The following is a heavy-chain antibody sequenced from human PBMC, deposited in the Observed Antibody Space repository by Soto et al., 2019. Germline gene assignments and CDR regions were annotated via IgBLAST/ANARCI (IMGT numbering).Heavy chain of an antibody. Sequence: GGSLTLPCGTSGFTFRCFAMSWVRQAPGKGLEWVSAISGTTTSTYYADSVKGRFTISRDNSKNTLYLQMSSLRAEDTAVYYCSPPNNCYESFHDHWGQGALVT. CDR1: GFTFRCFA. J-gene: IGHJ4*02. V-gene: IGHV3-23*01. CDR3: SPPNNCYESFHDH. D-gene: IGHD1-20*01. CDR2: ISGTTTST.